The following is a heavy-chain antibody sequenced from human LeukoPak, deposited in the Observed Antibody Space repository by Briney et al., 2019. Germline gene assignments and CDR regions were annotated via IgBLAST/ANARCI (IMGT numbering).Heavy chain of an antibody. Sequence: SETLSLTCTVSGGSMSSYYWSWIRQPPGKGLEWIGYIYYSGNTNYNPSLRGRVTVSVDTSKNQFSLKLSSVAAADTGVYYCARVYPYDILTGYYRYYFDYWGQGTLVTVSS. CDR2: IYYSGNT. V-gene: IGHV4-59*01. CDR1: GGSMSSYY. CDR3: ARVYPYDILTGYYRYYFDY. J-gene: IGHJ4*02. D-gene: IGHD3-9*01.